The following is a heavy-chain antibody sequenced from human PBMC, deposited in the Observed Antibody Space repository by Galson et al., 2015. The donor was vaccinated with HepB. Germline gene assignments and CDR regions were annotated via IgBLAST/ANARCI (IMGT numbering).Heavy chain of an antibody. CDR2: IKQDGNEK. CDR1: EFTVSGNY. Sequence: SLRLSCAASEFTVSGNYMSWVRQAPGKGLEWVANIKQDGNEKYYVDSVKGRFTISRDSAKNSLFLQMNSLRAEDTAVYYCARERHSSSRSLYDFDYWGQGTLVTVSS. V-gene: IGHV3-7*01. D-gene: IGHD6-19*01. CDR3: ARERHSSSRSLYDFDY. J-gene: IGHJ4*02.